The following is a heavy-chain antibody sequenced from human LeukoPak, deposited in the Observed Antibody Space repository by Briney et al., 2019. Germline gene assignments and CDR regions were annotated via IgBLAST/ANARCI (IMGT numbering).Heavy chain of an antibody. D-gene: IGHD3-22*01. V-gene: IGHV3-74*01. CDR1: GFTFNSYA. Sequence: GGSLRLSCAASGFTFNSYAMSWVRQAPGKGLVWVSRINSDGSSTSYADSVKGRFTISRDNAKNTLYLQMNSLRAEDTAVYYCAMGPYYYDSSGYYYWGQGTLVTVSS. J-gene: IGHJ4*02. CDR3: AMGPYYYDSSGYYY. CDR2: INSDGSST.